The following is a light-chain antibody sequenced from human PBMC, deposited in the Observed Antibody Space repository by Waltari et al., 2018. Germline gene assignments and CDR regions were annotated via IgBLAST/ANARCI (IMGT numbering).Light chain of an antibody. Sequence: SELTQDPAVXVALGXTVRITCQGDSLRRYYASWYQQKPGQAPVLVIYGTNKRPSGIPDRFSGSSSGNTASLTITGAQAEDEADYYCNSRDSSGNPXVFGGGTKLTVL. CDR1: SLRRYY. CDR2: GTN. CDR3: NSRDSSGNPXV. J-gene: IGLJ2*01. V-gene: IGLV3-19*01.